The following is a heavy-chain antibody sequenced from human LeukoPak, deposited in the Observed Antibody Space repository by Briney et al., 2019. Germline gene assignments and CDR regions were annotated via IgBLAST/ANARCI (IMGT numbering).Heavy chain of an antibody. CDR3: ATSGLPGQITLPHD. D-gene: IGHD3-10*01. CDR2: IWYDGSHK. Sequence: PGGSLRLSCAASGFTFSSYGMHWVRQAPGKGLEWVAVIWYDGSHKYYADSVKGRFTISRDNSKNTLYLQMNSLRVEDTAVYYCATSGLPGQITLPHDWGQGTLVTVSS. CDR1: GFTFSSYG. V-gene: IGHV3-33*01. J-gene: IGHJ1*01.